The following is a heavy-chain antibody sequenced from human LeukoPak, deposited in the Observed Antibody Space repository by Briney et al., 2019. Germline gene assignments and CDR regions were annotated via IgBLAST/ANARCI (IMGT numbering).Heavy chain of an antibody. V-gene: IGHV3-33*01. D-gene: IGHD5-12*01. CDR2: IWYDGSNK. CDR3: ARDHYPLGGVYSGYDFGFDY. CDR1: GFTFSSYG. J-gene: IGHJ4*02. Sequence: GGSLRLSCAASGFTFSSYGMHWVRQAPGKGLEWVAVIWYDGSNKYYADSVKGRFTISRDNSKNTLYLQMNSLRAEDTAVYYCARDHYPLGGVYSGYDFGFDYWGQGTLVTVSS.